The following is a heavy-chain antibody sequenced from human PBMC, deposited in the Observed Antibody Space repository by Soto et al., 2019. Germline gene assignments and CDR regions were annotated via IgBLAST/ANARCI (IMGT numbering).Heavy chain of an antibody. CDR3: ARDERIAAAGKVGARVLYYYGMDV. J-gene: IGHJ6*02. CDR1: GFTFSSYE. CDR2: ISSSGSTI. D-gene: IGHD6-13*01. Sequence: GGSLRLSCAASGFTFSSYEMNWVRQAPGKGLELASYISSSGSTIDYGDSVKGRFTISRDNAKNSLYLQMNILRAEDTAVYYFARDERIAAAGKVGARVLYYYGMDVWGQGTTVTVSS. V-gene: IGHV3-48*03.